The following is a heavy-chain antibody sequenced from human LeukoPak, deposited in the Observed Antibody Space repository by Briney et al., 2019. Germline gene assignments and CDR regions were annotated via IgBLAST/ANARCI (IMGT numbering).Heavy chain of an antibody. CDR1: GGSISSYY. Sequence: SETLSLTCTVSGGSISSYYWSWIRQPPGKGLEWLGYIYYSGSTNYNPSLKSRVTISVDTSKNQFSLKLSSVTAADTAVYYCARGSSYYDFWSGYCDYWGQGTLVTVSS. V-gene: IGHV4-59*01. CDR2: IYYSGST. CDR3: ARGSSYYDFWSGYCDY. D-gene: IGHD3-3*01. J-gene: IGHJ4*02.